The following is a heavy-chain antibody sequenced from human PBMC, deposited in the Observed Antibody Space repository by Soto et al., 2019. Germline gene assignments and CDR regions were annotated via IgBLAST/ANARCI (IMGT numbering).Heavy chain of an antibody. Sequence: LRLSCAASGFTFSSYEMNWVRQAPGKGLEWVSYISSSGSTIYYGDSVKGRFTISRDNAKNPLYLQMNSLRAEDTAVYYCVRSPQPMIVVVITSRYGMDVWGQGTTVTVSS. CDR2: ISSSGSTI. D-gene: IGHD3-22*01. CDR3: VRSPQPMIVVVITSRYGMDV. CDR1: GFTFSSYE. J-gene: IGHJ6*02. V-gene: IGHV3-48*03.